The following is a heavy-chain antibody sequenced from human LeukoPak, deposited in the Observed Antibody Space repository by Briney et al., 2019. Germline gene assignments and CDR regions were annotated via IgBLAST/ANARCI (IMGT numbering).Heavy chain of an antibody. Sequence: GGSLRLSCAASGFTFSNYGMSWVRQAPGKGLEWVSGISTSGGRTYYAHSVKGRFTISRDNSKNTLYLQMNSLGAEDTAIYYCAKDRDGGSATTAKGFDYWAQGTRVTVSS. D-gene: IGHD1-26*01. V-gene: IGHV3-23*01. J-gene: IGHJ4*02. CDR2: ISTSGGRT. CDR1: GFTFSNYG. CDR3: AKDRDGGSATTAKGFDY.